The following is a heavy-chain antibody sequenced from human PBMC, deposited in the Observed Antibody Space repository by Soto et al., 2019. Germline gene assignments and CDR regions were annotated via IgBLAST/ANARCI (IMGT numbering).Heavy chain of an antibody. CDR2: FIPIFGTA. Sequence: ASVKVSSKASGGTFSSYANSWVRQAPGPGLEWMVGFIPIFGTANYAQKFQCRVKIAKDESTSPAYMELISLISEDTAVYYSAGESIQLWLGRRTLDYWVQGTLVTVSS. V-gene: IGHV1-69*05. D-gene: IGHD5-18*01. J-gene: IGHJ4*02. CDR3: AGESIQLWLGRRTLDY. CDR1: GGTFSSYA.